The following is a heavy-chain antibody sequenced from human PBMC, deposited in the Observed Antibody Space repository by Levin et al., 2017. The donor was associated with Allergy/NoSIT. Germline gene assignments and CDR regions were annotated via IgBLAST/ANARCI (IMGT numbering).Heavy chain of an antibody. CDR2: LIWNSEIM. CDR3: VKDIYLGQWPQYGLDV. J-gene: IGHJ6*02. D-gene: IGHD6-19*01. CDR1: GFRFEEYA. V-gene: IGHV3-9*01. Sequence: GGPLRLSCEASGFRFEEYAMHWVRQAPGKGLEWVSGLIWNSEIMGYADSVKGRFTISRDTAKNSLYLQMNNLRVEDTALYYCVKDIYLGQWPQYGLDVWGQGTTVTVAS.